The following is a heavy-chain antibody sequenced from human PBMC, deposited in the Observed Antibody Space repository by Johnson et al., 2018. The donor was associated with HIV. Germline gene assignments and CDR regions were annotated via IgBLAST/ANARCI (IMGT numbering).Heavy chain of an antibody. V-gene: IGHV3-30-3*01. CDR1: GFIFSSYH. CDR3: ARDRVWFGELYAFDI. CDR2: ISYDGSNK. D-gene: IGHD3-10*01. J-gene: IGHJ3*02. Sequence: QVQLVESGGGVVQPGRSLRLSCAASGFIFSSYHMHWVRQAPGKGLEWVALISYDGSNKYYADSVKGRFTISRDNSKNTLYLQMNSLRAEDTAVYYCARDRVWFGELYAFDIWGQGTMVTVSS.